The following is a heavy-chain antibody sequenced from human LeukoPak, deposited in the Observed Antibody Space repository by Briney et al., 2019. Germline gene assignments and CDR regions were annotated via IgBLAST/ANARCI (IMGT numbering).Heavy chain of an antibody. CDR3: AHRRSGYNWNHGDFDY. CDR2: LYWDDDK. CDR1: GFSLTTPGVG. J-gene: IGHJ4*02. D-gene: IGHD1-14*01. Sequence: SGPTLVNPTQALALTCTFSGFSLTTPGVGVGWIRQSSVKALDWLAPLYWDDDKRYNPSLKNRLTIMKDTSRNQVVLTLTNVDPVDTGTYYCAHRRSGYNWNHGDFDYWGQGTQVTVSS. V-gene: IGHV2-5*02.